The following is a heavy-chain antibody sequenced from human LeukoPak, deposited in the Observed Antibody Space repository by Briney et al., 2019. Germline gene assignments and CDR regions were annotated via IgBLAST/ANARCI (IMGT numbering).Heavy chain of an antibody. Sequence: GGSLRLSCAASGFTFSSYGMSWVRQAPGKGLEWVSAISGSGDYTYYADSVKGRFTVSRDNSKSTLNLQINSLRAEDTAVYYCARDGRDSSSWYGPYYFDYWGQGTLVTVSS. J-gene: IGHJ4*02. CDR3: ARDGRDSSSWYGPYYFDY. V-gene: IGHV3-23*01. CDR1: GFTFSSYG. D-gene: IGHD6-13*01. CDR2: ISGSGDYT.